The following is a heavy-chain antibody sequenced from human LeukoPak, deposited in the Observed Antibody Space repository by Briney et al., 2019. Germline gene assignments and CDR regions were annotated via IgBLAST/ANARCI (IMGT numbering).Heavy chain of an antibody. Sequence: ASVKVSCKASGYTFTSYAMSWVRQAPGQGLEWMGWINTNTGNSTYAQGFTGRFVFSLDTSVSTAYLQISSLKAEDTAVYYCARVFRYYDSSGYPLLGYWGQGTLVTVSS. V-gene: IGHV7-4-1*02. J-gene: IGHJ4*02. CDR1: GYTFTSYA. D-gene: IGHD3-22*01. CDR2: INTNTGNS. CDR3: ARVFRYYDSSGYPLLGY.